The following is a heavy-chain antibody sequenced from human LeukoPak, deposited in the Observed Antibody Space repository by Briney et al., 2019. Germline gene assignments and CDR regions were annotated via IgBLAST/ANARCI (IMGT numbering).Heavy chain of an antibody. Sequence: GASVKVSCKASGYTFTSYYMHWVRQAPGQGLEWMGRINPNSGGTNYAQKFQGRVTMTRDTSISTAYMELSRLRSDDTAVYYCALITMVRGPPEIDYWGQGTLVTVSS. CDR1: GYTFTSYY. V-gene: IGHV1-2*06. CDR3: ALITMVRGPPEIDY. CDR2: INPNSGGT. J-gene: IGHJ4*02. D-gene: IGHD3-10*01.